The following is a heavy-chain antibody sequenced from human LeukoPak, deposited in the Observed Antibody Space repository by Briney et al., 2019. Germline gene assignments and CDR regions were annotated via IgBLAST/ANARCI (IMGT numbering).Heavy chain of an antibody. V-gene: IGHV3-64D*08. Sequence: PGGSLRLSCSASGFNFNNYAMNWVRRAPGKGLEYVSAISSNGGSTYYADSVKGRCTISRDNSKNTLYLQMSSLRAEDTAVYYCGLAAYYYDSSGSDDAFDIWGQGTMVIVSS. CDR1: GFNFNNYA. CDR3: GLAAYYYDSSGSDDAFDI. CDR2: ISSNGGST. J-gene: IGHJ3*02. D-gene: IGHD3-22*01.